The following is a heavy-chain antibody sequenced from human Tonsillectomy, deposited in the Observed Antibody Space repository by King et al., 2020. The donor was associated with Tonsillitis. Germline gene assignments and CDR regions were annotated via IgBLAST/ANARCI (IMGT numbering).Heavy chain of an antibody. CDR2: ISSGSSYI. J-gene: IGHJ6*02. CDR1: GFTFSSYS. Sequence: VQLVESGGGLVKPGGSLRLSCSASGFTFSSYSMNWVRQAPGKGLDWVSCISSGSSYIYYADSVKGRFTISRDNAKNSLYLQMNRLRAEDTALYYCARDHLGFVYLPLNYHAGMDVWGQGTSVTVSS. D-gene: IGHD3-10*01. CDR3: ARDHLGFVYLPLNYHAGMDV. V-gene: IGHV3-21*01.